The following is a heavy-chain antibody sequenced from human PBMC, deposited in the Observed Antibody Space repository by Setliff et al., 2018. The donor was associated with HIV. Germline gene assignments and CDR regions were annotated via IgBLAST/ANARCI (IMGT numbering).Heavy chain of an antibody. CDR2: IYIGGST. V-gene: IGHV3-53*01. Sequence: SCAASGFIVSSNYMSWVRQAPGKGLEWVSVIYIGGSTYYADSVKGRFTISRDNSKNTLYLQMNSLRAEDTAVYYCARVSPWFDPWGQGTLVTVSS. CDR1: GFIVSSNY. CDR3: ARVSPWFDP. J-gene: IGHJ5*02.